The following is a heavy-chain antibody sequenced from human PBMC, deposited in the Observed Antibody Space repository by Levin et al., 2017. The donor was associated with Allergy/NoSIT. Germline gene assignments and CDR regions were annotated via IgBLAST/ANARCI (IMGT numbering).Heavy chain of an antibody. D-gene: IGHD6-6*01. CDR3: ARVFSSSSGRPIDY. Sequence: SQTLSLTCTVSGGSISSYYWSWIRQPPGKGLEWIGYIYNSGSTNYNPSLKSRVTLSVDTSKNQFSLKVSSVTAADTAVYYCARVFSSSSGRPIDYWGQGTLVTVSS. CDR2: IYNSGST. CDR1: GGSISSYY. J-gene: IGHJ4*02. V-gene: IGHV4-59*01.